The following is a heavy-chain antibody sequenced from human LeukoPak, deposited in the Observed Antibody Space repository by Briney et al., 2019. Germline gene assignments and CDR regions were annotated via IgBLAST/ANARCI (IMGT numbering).Heavy chain of an antibody. J-gene: IGHJ6*02. D-gene: IGHD2-2*01. V-gene: IGHV3-30*04. CDR2: TSYGGKNT. CDR3: AKGSCSSTSCYPYYYYGMDV. Sequence: GGSLRLSCAASGFTLSTYAIHWVRQAPGKGLEWVALTSYGGKNTYYGDSVKGRFTISRDNSKNTLYLQMNSLRAEDTAVYYCAKGSCSSTSCYPYYYYGMDVWGQGTTVTVSS. CDR1: GFTLSTYA.